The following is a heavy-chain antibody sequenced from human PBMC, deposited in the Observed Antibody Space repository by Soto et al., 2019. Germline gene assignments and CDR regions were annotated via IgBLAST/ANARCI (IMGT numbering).Heavy chain of an antibody. Sequence: GESLKISCAAFGFPFSMFAMNWVRQAPGKGLEWVSGIRGSGGGTYYADSVKGRFTISRDDSRNMLYLEMNTLRGEDTAVYYCAKASGRVHYGMHVCGQGTTVTVSS. J-gene: IGHJ6*02. CDR2: IRGSGGGT. CDR1: GFPFSMFA. CDR3: AKASGRVHYGMHV. V-gene: IGHV3-23*01. D-gene: IGHD3-10*01.